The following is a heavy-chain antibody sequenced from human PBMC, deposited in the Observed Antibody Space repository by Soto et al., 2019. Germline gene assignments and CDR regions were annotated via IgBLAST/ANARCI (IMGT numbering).Heavy chain of an antibody. CDR2: INPSGGST. CDR3: ARAPYCSGGSCYSTFDY. CDR1: GYTFTSYY. Sequence: GASVKVSCKASGYTFTSYYMHWVRQAPGQGLEWMGIINPSGGSTSYAQKFQGRVTMTRDTSTSTVYMELSSLRSEDTAVYYCARAPYCSGGSCYSTFDYWGQGTLVTVSS. J-gene: IGHJ4*02. V-gene: IGHV1-46*03. D-gene: IGHD2-15*01.